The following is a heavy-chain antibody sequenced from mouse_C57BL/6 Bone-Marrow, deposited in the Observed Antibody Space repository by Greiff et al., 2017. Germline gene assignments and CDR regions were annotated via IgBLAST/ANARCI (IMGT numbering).Heavy chain of an antibody. CDR2: IYPGSGNT. CDR1: GYTFTDYY. CDR3: ARSRAWFAY. J-gene: IGHJ3*01. Sequence: QVQLKESGAELVRPGASVKLSCKASGYTFTDYYINWVKQRPGQGLAWIARIYPGSGNTYYNEKFKGKATLTAEKSSSTAYMQLSSLTSEDSAVYFCARSRAWFAYWGQGTLVTVSA. V-gene: IGHV1-76*01.